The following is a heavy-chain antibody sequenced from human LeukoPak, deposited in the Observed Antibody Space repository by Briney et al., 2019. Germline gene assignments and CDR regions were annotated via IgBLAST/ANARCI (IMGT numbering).Heavy chain of an antibody. J-gene: IGHJ4*02. V-gene: IGHV1-2*02. CDR1: GYTFTGYY. D-gene: IGHD6-19*01. CDR2: INPNSGGT. CDR3: ARSLAVAGHFDY. Sequence: ASVKVSCKASGYTFTGYYMHWVRQAPGQGLEWMGWINPNSGGTNYAQKFQGRVTMTRDTSISTAYMELSRLRSDDTAVYYCARSLAVAGHFDYWGQGTLVTVSS.